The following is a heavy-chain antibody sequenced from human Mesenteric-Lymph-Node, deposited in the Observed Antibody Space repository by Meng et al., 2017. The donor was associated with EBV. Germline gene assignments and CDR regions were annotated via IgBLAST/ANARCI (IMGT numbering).Heavy chain of an antibody. CDR3: ATSYGYTSTY. J-gene: IGHJ4*02. D-gene: IGHD5-18*01. Sequence: EWGPGLVKPSETLSLICSVSGASNSSTTYYWGWIRQSPGKGLEWIGSMSYRSGTTSYNASLKSRVTISIDSSKNQFSLRLQSVTAADTAVYFCATSYGYTSTYWGPGTLVTVSS. CDR1: GASNSSTTYY. CDR2: MSYRSGTT. V-gene: IGHV4-39*07.